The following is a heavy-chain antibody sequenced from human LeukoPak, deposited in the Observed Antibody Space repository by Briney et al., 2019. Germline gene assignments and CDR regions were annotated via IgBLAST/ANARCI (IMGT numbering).Heavy chain of an antibody. D-gene: IGHD3/OR15-3a*01. Sequence: SETLSLTCAVSGGSISSSGYSWSWIRQPPGKGLEWIGHVFYSGNTFYNPSLKSRLSISLDTSKNQFSLKLTSVTAADTAIYYCATVDIPGAFDNWGQGTLVSVSS. J-gene: IGHJ4*02. CDR3: ATVDIPGAFDN. CDR2: VFYSGNT. V-gene: IGHV4-30-4*07. CDR1: GGSISSSGYS.